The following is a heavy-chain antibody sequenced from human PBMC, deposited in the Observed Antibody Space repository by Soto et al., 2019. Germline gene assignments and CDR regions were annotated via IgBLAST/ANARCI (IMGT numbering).Heavy chain of an antibody. CDR3: ARDWSSGWYVEY. J-gene: IGHJ4*02. CDR1: GYTFTGYY. Sequence: ASVKVSCKASGYTFTGYYMHWVRQAPGQGLEWMGWINPNSGGTNYAQKFQGRVTMTRDTSISTAYMELSRLRSDDTAVYYCARDWSSGWYVEYWGQGTLVTVSS. CDR2: INPNSGGT. D-gene: IGHD6-19*01. V-gene: IGHV1-2*02.